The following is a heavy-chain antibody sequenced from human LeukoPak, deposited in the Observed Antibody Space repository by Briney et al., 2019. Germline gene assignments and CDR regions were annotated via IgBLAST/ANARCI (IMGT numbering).Heavy chain of an antibody. CDR2: IIPIFGTA. D-gene: IGHD5-12*01. V-gene: IGHV1-69*06. J-gene: IGHJ5*02. Sequence: GASVKVSCKASGGTFSSYAISWVRQAPGQGLEWMGGIIPIFGTANYAQKFQGRVTITADKSTSTAYMELSSLRSEDTAVYYCARAKRGYSGYDLAGNWFDPWGQGTLVTVSS. CDR3: ARAKRGYSGYDLAGNWFDP. CDR1: GGTFSSYA.